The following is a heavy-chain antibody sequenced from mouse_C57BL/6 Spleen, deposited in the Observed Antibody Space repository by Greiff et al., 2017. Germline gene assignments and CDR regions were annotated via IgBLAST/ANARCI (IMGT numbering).Heavy chain of an antibody. D-gene: IGHD2-4*01. V-gene: IGHV5-6*01. CDR3: AREYDYDGGRVCFAY. J-gene: IGHJ3*01. Sequence: EVKVVESGGDLVKPGGSLKLSCAASGFTFSSYGMSWVRQTPDKRLEWVATISSGGSYTYYPDSVKGRFTISRDNAKNTLYLQMSSLKSEDTAMYYCAREYDYDGGRVCFAYWGQGTLVTVSA. CDR2: ISSGGSYT. CDR1: GFTFSSYG.